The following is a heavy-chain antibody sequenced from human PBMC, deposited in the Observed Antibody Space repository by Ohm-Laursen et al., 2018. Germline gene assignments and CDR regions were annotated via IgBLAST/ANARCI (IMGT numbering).Heavy chain of an antibody. D-gene: IGHD3-10*01. Sequence: SLRLSCAASGFTFSSYGMHWVRHAPGKGLEWVSGISRNSGSIGYADSVKGRFTISRDNAKNSLYLQMNSLRAEDTALYYCAKDSSGGYYGMHVWGQGTTVTVSS. CDR3: AKDSSGGYYGMHV. J-gene: IGHJ6*02. V-gene: IGHV3-9*01. CDR1: GFTFSSYG. CDR2: ISRNSGSI.